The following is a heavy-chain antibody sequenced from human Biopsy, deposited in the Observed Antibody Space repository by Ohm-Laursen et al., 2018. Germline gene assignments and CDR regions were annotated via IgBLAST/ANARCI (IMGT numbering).Heavy chain of an antibody. CDR3: ASAGYNPDWNFDL. D-gene: IGHD5-24*01. Sequence: SDTLSLTCTVSGGPIDSYYWSWIRQPPGKALEWIGYIYFTGRTSYNPSLKSQVTMSVNTSKKQFPLRLSSVTAADTAVYYCASAGYNPDWNFDLWGRGTRVTVSS. CDR2: IYFTGRT. J-gene: IGHJ2*01. CDR1: GGPIDSYY. V-gene: IGHV4-59*07.